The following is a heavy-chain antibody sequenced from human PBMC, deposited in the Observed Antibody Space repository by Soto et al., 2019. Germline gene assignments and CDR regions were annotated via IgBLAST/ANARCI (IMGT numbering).Heavy chain of an antibody. Sequence: PGGSLRLSCAASGFTVSSNYMSWVRQAPGKGLEWVSVIYSGGSTYYADSVKGRFTISRDNSKNTLYLQMNSLRAEDTAVYYCARSIVVVTATPTGMDVWGQGTTVTSP. J-gene: IGHJ6*02. CDR1: GFTVSSNY. D-gene: IGHD2-21*02. V-gene: IGHV3-53*01. CDR2: IYSGGST. CDR3: ARSIVVVTATPTGMDV.